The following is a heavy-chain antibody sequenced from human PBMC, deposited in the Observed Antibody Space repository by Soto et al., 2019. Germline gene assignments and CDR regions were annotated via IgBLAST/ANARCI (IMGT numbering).Heavy chain of an antibody. CDR1: GGSISSGGHY. J-gene: IGHJ6*02. Sequence: ASETLSLTCTVSGGSISSGGHYWSWIRQHPGKGLEWIGYIYYSGSTYYNPSLKSRVTISVDTSKNQFSLKLSSVTAADTAVYYCARDIISTGARGMDVWGQGTTVTVSS. V-gene: IGHV4-31*03. CDR2: IYYSGST. D-gene: IGHD1-20*01. CDR3: ARDIISTGARGMDV.